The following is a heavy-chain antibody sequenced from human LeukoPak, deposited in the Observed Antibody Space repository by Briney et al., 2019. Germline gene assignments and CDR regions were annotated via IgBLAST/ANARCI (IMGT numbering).Heavy chain of an antibody. CDR2: IYYSGST. V-gene: IGHV4-39*01. CDR1: GGSISSSSYY. J-gene: IGHJ4*02. CDR3: ARHYGGSSWSLDY. Sequence: SSETLSLTCTVSGGSISSSSYYWGWIRQPPGKGLEWIGSIYYSGSTYYNPSLKSRVTISVDTSRNQFSLKLSTVAAADTAVYYCARHYGGSSWSLDYWGQGTLVTVAS. D-gene: IGHD6-13*01.